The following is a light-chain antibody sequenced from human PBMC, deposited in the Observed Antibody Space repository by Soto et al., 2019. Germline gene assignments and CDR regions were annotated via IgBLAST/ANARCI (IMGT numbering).Light chain of an antibody. V-gene: IGKV3-15*01. Sequence: EIVMTQSPATLSVSPGERSTVSCRASQSVSSNLAWYQQKPGQAPRLPIYGASTRATGIPARFSGSGSGTEFTLTISSLQSEDFAVYYCQQYNNWPPGTFGQGTKVDIK. J-gene: IGKJ1*01. CDR3: QQYNNWPPGT. CDR2: GAS. CDR1: QSVSSN.